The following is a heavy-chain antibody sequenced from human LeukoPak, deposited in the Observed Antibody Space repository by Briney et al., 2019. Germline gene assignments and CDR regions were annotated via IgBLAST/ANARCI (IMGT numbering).Heavy chain of an antibody. J-gene: IGHJ4*02. CDR2: IYYSGST. CDR1: GGSISSGGYS. D-gene: IGHD4-17*01. CDR3: ARDFVYGDSPVY. Sequence: SETLSLTCAVSGGSISSGGYSWSRIRQPPGKGLEWIGYIYYSGSTYYNPSLKSRVTISVDTSKNQFSLKLSSVTAADTAVYCCARDFVYGDSPVYWGQGTLVTVSS. V-gene: IGHV4-30-4*07.